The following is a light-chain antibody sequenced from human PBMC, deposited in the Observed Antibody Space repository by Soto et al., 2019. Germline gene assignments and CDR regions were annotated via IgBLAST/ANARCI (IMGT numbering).Light chain of an antibody. J-gene: IGKJ5*01. Sequence: DIQLTQSPSFLSASVGDRVTITCRASQGISSFLAWYQEKPGEAPKLLIYDASTLQSGVPSRFSGSGSGTEFTLTISSLQPEDFPTYYCQQLDSYPITFGQGTRLEIK. V-gene: IGKV1-9*01. CDR2: DAS. CDR3: QQLDSYPIT. CDR1: QGISSF.